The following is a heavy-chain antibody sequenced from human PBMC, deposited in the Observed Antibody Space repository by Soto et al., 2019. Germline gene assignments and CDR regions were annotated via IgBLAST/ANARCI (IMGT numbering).Heavy chain of an antibody. Sequence: ASVKVSCKASGYTFTRSGISWVRQAPGQGLEWLGWINPDNGNTNYAQHLQGRVSLTTDTSTSTAYMAFLEINSLKTEDTAVYYCARQGVALELDLWGQGTLVTVSS. CDR2: INPDNGNT. J-gene: IGHJ5*02. CDR3: ARQGVALELDL. CDR1: GYTFTRSG. D-gene: IGHD1-7*01. V-gene: IGHV1-18*01.